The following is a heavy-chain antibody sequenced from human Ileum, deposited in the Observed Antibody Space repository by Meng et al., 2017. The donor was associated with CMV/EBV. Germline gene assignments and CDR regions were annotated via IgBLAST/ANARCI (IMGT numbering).Heavy chain of an antibody. CDR3: ARDRFDP. J-gene: IGHJ5*02. CDR1: GASLNDYY. Sequence: QGQLQESGLGLVKPSDALSLTCTVSGASLNDYYWSWIRQPAGKGLEWIGRIFATGTTNYNPSLKSRVTMSVDTSKNQFSLKLTSVTAADTAVYFCARDRFDPWGQGALVTVSS. CDR2: IFATGTT. V-gene: IGHV4-4*07.